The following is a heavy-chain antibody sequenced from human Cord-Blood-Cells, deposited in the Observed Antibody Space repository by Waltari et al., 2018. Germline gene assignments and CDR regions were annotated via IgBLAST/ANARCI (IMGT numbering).Heavy chain of an antibody. Sequence: QLQLQESGPGLVKPSETLFLTCTVSGGSISSSSYYWGWSRQPPGKGLEWIGSIYYSGSTYYNPSLKSRVTISVDTSKNQFSLKLSSVTAADTAVYYCARQYSGSSHDAFDIWGQGTMVTVSS. D-gene: IGHD1-26*01. CDR2: IYYSGST. V-gene: IGHV4-39*01. CDR3: ARQYSGSSHDAFDI. J-gene: IGHJ3*02. CDR1: GGSISSSSYY.